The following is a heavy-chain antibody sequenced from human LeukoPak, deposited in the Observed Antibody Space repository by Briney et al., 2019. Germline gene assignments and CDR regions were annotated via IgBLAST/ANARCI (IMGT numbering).Heavy chain of an antibody. V-gene: IGHV3-30*04. CDR2: IANDGRDK. J-gene: IGHJ4*02. D-gene: IGHD6-13*01. Sequence: PGGSLRLSCAVSGFSFRSYAMHWVRQAPGKGLEGVTVIANDGRDKKYADSVRGRFTISRDNSKNTVYLQMDSLRVEDMAVYYCAKDSKITSADYYFDYWGLGTLVTVSS. CDR3: AKDSKITSADYYFDY. CDR1: GFSFRSYA.